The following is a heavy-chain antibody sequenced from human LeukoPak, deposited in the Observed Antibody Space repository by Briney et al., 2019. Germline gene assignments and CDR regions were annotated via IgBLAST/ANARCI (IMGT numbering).Heavy chain of an antibody. CDR3: ARDEPWLVSLG. CDR1: GLTARIKQ. D-gene: IGHD6-19*01. CDR2: IYRGGSK. J-gene: IGHJ4*02. Sequence: GGSLRLSCAVSGLTARIKQMNWVRQSPGKGMEWVSLIYRGGSKYYADSVKGRFTIPRANSKKTLYLQLNRLRADDTAVYYWARDEPWLVSLGWGQGTRVTVSS. V-gene: IGHV3-53*01.